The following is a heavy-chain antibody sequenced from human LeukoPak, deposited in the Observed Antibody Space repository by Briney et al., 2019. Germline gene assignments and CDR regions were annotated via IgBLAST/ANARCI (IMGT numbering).Heavy chain of an antibody. J-gene: IGHJ2*01. CDR2: ISVNGGRA. CDR1: GFTFYNYV. D-gene: IGHD2-2*01. V-gene: IGHV3-23*01. Sequence: GGSLRLSCAASGFTFYNYVMSWVLQTPGKGLEWVSLISVNGGRASYADSVKGRFTISRDNLKSTVYLQMNSLRAEDTAIYYCVKDHTESYPWYMDFWGRGALVTVSS. CDR3: VKDHTESYPWYMDF.